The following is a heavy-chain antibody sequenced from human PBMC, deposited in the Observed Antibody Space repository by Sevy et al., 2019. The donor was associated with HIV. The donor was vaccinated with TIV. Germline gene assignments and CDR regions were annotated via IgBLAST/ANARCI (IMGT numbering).Heavy chain of an antibody. CDR2: FFFTGST. CDR1: GVSISSSSYD. V-gene: IGHV4-39*01. CDR3: ARQGGLVDRAFDY. D-gene: IGHD3-10*01. Sequence: SETLSLTCTVSGVSISSSSYDWGWIRQPPGKGLEWIASFFFTGSTYYNPSLKSRVTISVYTSNNQFSLKLNSVTAADTALYYCARQGGLVDRAFDYWGQGTLVTVSS. J-gene: IGHJ4*02.